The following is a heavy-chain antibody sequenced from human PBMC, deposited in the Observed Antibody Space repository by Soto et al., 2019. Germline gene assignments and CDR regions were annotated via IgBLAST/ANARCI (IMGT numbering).Heavy chain of an antibody. Sequence: QVQLVESGGGVVQPGRSLRLSCAASGFSFSDYHMHWVRQAPGKGLEWVTIIWYDGSEKYYGDSAKGRFTVSRDNSENTLYLQMNSLRAEDTALYYCARERGGAVDIWGQGTMVTVSS. V-gene: IGHV3-33*01. CDR3: ARERGGAVDI. CDR2: IWYDGSEK. CDR1: GFSFSDYH. D-gene: IGHD3-10*01. J-gene: IGHJ3*02.